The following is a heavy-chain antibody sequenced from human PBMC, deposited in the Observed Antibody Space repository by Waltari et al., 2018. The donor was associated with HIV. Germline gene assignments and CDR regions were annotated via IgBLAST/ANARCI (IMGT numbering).Heavy chain of an antibody. V-gene: IGHV4-61*02. CDR3: ARALDYYESGSFPLWFFDV. J-gene: IGHJ2*01. CDR1: SRPITSGNSY. Sequence: QVQLQESGPGLVKPSQPLSLPCTVSSRPITSGNSYWRWIRQPAGKGLEWIGRVYTSGSTNYNPSLKNRVTISIDTSRNQFSLRLSSVAAADTAVYYCARALDYYESGSFPLWFFDVWGRGTLVTVSS. D-gene: IGHD3-10*01. CDR2: VYTSGST.